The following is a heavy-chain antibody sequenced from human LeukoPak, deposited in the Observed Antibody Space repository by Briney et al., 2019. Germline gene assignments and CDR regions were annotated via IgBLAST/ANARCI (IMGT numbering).Heavy chain of an antibody. Sequence: SPGGSLRLSCAASGFSFSSFSMNWVRQAPGKGLEWVSYISGGSSFTYYVDSVKGRFTISRDNAKNSLYLKMNSLRAEDTAVYYCARDLGYSSGPNYWGQGTRVTVSS. CDR3: ARDLGYSSGPNY. V-gene: IGHV3-21*01. D-gene: IGHD6-19*01. CDR2: ISGGSSFT. J-gene: IGHJ4*02. CDR1: GFSFSSFS.